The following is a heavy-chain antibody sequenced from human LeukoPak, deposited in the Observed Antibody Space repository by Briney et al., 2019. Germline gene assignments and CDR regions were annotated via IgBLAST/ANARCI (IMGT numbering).Heavy chain of an antibody. Sequence: ASETLSLTCTVSGGSISSYYWSWIRQPPGKGLEWIGYIYYSGSTNYNPSLKSRVTISVDTSKNQFSLKLSSVTAADTAVYYCAALNAVITSWYFDLWGRGTLVTVSS. CDR1: GGSISSYY. J-gene: IGHJ2*01. D-gene: IGHD3-22*01. CDR2: IYYSGST. CDR3: AALNAVITSWYFDL. V-gene: IGHV4-59*01.